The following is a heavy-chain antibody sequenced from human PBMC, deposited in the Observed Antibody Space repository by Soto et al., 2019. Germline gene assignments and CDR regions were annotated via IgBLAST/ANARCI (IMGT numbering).Heavy chain of an antibody. J-gene: IGHJ4*02. CDR3: ARSALRFLEWLFGPFDY. Sequence: ASVKVSCKASGYTFTSYGISWVRQAPGQGLEWMGWISAYNGNTNYAQKLQGRVTMTTDTSTSTAYMELRSLRSDDTAVYYCARSALRFLEWLFGPFDYWGQGTLVTVSS. V-gene: IGHV1-18*01. CDR2: ISAYNGNT. D-gene: IGHD3-3*01. CDR1: GYTFTSYG.